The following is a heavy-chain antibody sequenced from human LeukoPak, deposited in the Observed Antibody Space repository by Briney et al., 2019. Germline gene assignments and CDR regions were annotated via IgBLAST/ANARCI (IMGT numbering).Heavy chain of an antibody. CDR2: ISYDGSNK. CDR1: GFTFSSYG. CDR3: AKDIPPFQYSGSYVDY. J-gene: IGHJ4*02. D-gene: IGHD1-26*01. Sequence: GALRLSCAASGFTFSSYGMHWVRQAPGKGLEWVAVISYDGSNKYYADSVKGRLTISRDNSKNTLYLQMNSLRAEDTAVYYCAKDIPPFQYSGSYVDYWGQGTLVTVSS. V-gene: IGHV3-30*18.